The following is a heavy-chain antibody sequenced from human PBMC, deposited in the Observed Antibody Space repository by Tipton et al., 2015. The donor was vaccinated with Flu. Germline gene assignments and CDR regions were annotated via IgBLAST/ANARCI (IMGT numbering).Heavy chain of an antibody. CDR3: AKDGWDTSGWYPFDY. Sequence: GSLRLSCVVSGFTFSNYWMHWVRQAPGKGLVWVSRINSDGSSTSIRYADSVKGRFTISRDNAKNTLYLLISSLRPEDTAVYYCAKDGWDTSGWYPFDYWGQGTLVTVSA. J-gene: IGHJ4*02. D-gene: IGHD6-19*01. V-gene: IGHV3-74*01. CDR1: GFTFSNYW. CDR2: INSDGSSTSI.